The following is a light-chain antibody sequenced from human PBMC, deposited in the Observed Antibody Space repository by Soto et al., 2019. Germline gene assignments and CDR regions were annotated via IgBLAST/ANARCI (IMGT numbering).Light chain of an antibody. CDR3: TSHTTTSPPVL. Sequence: HSALTQPASVSGSPGQSITISCTGTSSDVGAFNFVSWYQQHPGKAPKLMIYDVRHRPSGVSDRFSGSKSGNTASLTIYGLQAEDEADYYCTSHTTTSPPVLFGGGTKLTVL. CDR2: DVR. J-gene: IGLJ2*01. V-gene: IGLV2-14*03. CDR1: SSDVGAFNF.